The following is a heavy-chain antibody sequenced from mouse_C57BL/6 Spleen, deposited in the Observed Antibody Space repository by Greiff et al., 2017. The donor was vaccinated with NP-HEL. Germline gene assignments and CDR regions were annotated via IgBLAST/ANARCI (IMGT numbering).Heavy chain of an antibody. Sequence: EVKLMESGEGLVKPGGSLKLSCAASGFTFSSYAMSWVRQTPEKRLEWVAYISSGGDYIYYADTVKGRFTISRDNARNTLYLQMSSLKSEDTAMYYCTRWSYDYDGGHFDYWGQGTTLTVSS. D-gene: IGHD2-4*01. CDR1: GFTFSSYA. V-gene: IGHV5-9-1*02. J-gene: IGHJ2*01. CDR3: TRWSYDYDGGHFDY. CDR2: ISSGGDYI.